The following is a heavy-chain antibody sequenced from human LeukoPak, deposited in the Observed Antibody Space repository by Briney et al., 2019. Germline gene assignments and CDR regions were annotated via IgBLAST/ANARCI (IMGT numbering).Heavy chain of an antibody. Sequence: GGSLRLSCTASGFIFNTYSMTWVRQAPGKGLEWVSYISGGSKTIYYAESVKGRFTISRDNARNSVSLQMDTLRVDDTAVYYCVRTGEPYGDYKYHYYMDVWGKGTTVTVSS. CDR1: GFIFNTYS. D-gene: IGHD4-17*01. CDR3: VRTGEPYGDYKYHYYMDV. CDR2: ISGGSKTI. V-gene: IGHV3-48*01. J-gene: IGHJ6*03.